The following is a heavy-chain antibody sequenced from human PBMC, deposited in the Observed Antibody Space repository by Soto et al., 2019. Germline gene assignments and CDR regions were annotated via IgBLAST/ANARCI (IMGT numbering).Heavy chain of an antibody. CDR3: VRDWSYALDM. CDR2: IRSGSTI. CDR1: GLSISIYS. J-gene: IGHJ3*02. Sequence: SMRLLSAACGLSISIYSMNRVRQAPGKGLEWISYIRSGSTIFYADSVKGRFTISRDNAENSLHLQMNSLRDEDTAVYYCVRDWSYALDMWGQGTLVTVSS. V-gene: IGHV3-48*02. D-gene: IGHD2-8*02.